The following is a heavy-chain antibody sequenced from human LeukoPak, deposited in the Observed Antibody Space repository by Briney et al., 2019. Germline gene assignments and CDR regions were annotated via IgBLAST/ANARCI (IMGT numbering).Heavy chain of an antibody. J-gene: IGHJ6*02. V-gene: IGHV3-13*01. CDR1: GFTFSSYD. CDR3: ARERSSRGYYGMDV. CDR2: IGTAGDT. Sequence: GGSLRLSCAASGFTFSSYDMHWVRQATGKGLKWVSAIGTAGDTYYPGSVKGRFTISRENAKNSLYLQMNSLRAGDTAVYYCARERSSRGYYGMDVWGQGTTVTVSS. D-gene: IGHD6-13*01.